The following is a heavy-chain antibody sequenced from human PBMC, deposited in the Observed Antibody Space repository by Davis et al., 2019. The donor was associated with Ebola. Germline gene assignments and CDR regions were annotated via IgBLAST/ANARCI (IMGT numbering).Heavy chain of an antibody. D-gene: IGHD6-6*01. CDR2: SRNIDSRYST. Sequence: GESLKISCAVSGFTFSAYYMDWVRLTPGKGLEWVGLSRNIDSRYSTEYAASVRGRFTISRDDSKSIAYLQMDSLKIEDTAVYYCSRDLKHRPPSYYDGMDVWGQGTSVTVSS. CDR3: SRDLKHRPPSYYDGMDV. V-gene: IGHV3-72*01. J-gene: IGHJ6*02. CDR1: GFTFSAYY.